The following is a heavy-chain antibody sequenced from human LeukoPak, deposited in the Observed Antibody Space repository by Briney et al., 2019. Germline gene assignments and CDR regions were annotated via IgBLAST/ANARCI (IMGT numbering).Heavy chain of an antibody. D-gene: IGHD7-27*01. CDR2: IYSGSTT. CDR3: ARSTGDRFDP. Sequence: SGGSLRLSCAASGFTVSSNYMSWVRQAPGKGLEWVPVIYSGSTTYYADSVKGRFTISRDNSKNTLYLQMNSLRAEGTAVYYCARSTGDRFDPWGQGTLVTVSS. CDR1: GFTVSSNY. V-gene: IGHV3-66*01. J-gene: IGHJ5*02.